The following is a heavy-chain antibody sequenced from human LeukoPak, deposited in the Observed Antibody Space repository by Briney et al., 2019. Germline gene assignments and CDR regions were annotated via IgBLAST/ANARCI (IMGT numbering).Heavy chain of an antibody. CDR2: ISSNSKYT. CDR1: GFMFSDYF. V-gene: IGHV3-11*05. CDR3: ARDNGNKYYFDY. Sequence: PGGSLRLSCAASGFMFSDYFMSWIRQAAGKELEWISYISSNSKYTKYADSVKGRFTISRDNAKKSLYLQMNSLRAEDTAVYYCARDNGNKYYFDYWGQGTLVTVSS. D-gene: IGHD2-8*01. J-gene: IGHJ4*02.